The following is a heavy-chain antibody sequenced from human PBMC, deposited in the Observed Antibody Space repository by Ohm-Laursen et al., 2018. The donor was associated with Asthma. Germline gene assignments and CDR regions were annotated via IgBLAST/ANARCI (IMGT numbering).Heavy chain of an antibody. J-gene: IGHJ3*02. Sequence: ATVKISCKVSGYTLTELSMHWVRQAPGKGLEWMGGFDPEDGETIYAQKFQGRVTMTEDTSTDTAYMELSSLRSEDTAVYYCATAVFNSSGYYSAFDIWGQGTMVTVSS. V-gene: IGHV1-24*01. CDR3: ATAVFNSSGYYSAFDI. CDR1: GYTLTELS. CDR2: FDPEDGET. D-gene: IGHD3-22*01.